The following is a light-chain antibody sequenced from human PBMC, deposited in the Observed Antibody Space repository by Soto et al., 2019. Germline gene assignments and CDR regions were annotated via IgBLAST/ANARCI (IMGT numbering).Light chain of an antibody. Sequence: DIQMTQSPSSLSASVGDRVTITCQASHDIRKYLNWYQQKPGKAPRLLIYDASNMEKGVPSRFTGRGSGTDFILTISSLQPEDIATYYCQQYENFPITFGQGTRLETK. V-gene: IGKV1-33*01. CDR3: QQYENFPIT. CDR1: HDIRKY. J-gene: IGKJ5*01. CDR2: DAS.